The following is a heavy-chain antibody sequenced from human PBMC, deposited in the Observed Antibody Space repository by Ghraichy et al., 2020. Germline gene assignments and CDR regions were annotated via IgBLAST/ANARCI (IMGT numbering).Heavy chain of an antibody. CDR2: IHYSGNT. Sequence: LRLSCTVSGGSIRSADYYWSWIRQPPGKGLEWIGNIHYSGNTNQNPSLKSRLTISVDTSKNQFSLKLTSVTAADTAVYFCARDGGEVLNYAMDVWGQGTTVTVSS. CDR3: ARDGGEVLNYAMDV. V-gene: IGHV4-30-4*01. CDR1: GGSIRSADYY. D-gene: IGHD3-3*01. J-gene: IGHJ6*02.